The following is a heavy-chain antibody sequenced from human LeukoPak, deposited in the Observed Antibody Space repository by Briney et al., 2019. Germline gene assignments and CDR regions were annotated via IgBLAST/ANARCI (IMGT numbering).Heavy chain of an antibody. CDR2: IKSSGST. Sequence: SETLSLTCTVSGGSVSSYYWSWIRQPPGKGREWIGYIKSSGSTNYNPSLKSRVTISIDTSKNQFSLRLNSVTAADTAVYYCARDGTVATNWFDPWGQGTLVTVSS. V-gene: IGHV4-59*02. J-gene: IGHJ5*02. CDR3: ARDGTVATNWFDP. D-gene: IGHD5-12*01. CDR1: GGSVSSYY.